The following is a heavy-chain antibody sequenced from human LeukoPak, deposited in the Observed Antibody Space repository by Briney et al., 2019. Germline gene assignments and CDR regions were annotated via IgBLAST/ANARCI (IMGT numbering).Heavy chain of an antibody. Sequence: PSETLSLTCTVSGGSISSSSYYWGWIRQPPGKGLEWIGSIYYSGSTYYNPSLKSRVTISVDTSKNQFSLKLSSVTAADTAVYYCARHGLLIVGATPELIDYWGQGTLVTVSS. CDR1: GGSISSSSYY. J-gene: IGHJ4*02. V-gene: IGHV4-39*01. CDR2: IYYSGST. D-gene: IGHD1-26*01. CDR3: ARHGLLIVGATPELIDY.